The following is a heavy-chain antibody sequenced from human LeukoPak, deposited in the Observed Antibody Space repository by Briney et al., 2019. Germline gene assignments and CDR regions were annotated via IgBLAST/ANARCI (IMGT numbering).Heavy chain of an antibody. J-gene: IGHJ3*02. V-gene: IGHV3-53*01. CDR3: ARDRVFPPDAFDI. CDR2: IYSGGST. Sequence: PGGSLRLSCAASGFTFSSHAMSWVRQAPGKGLEWVSVIYSGGSTYYADSVKGRFTISRDNSKNTLYLQMNSLRAEDTAVYYCARDRVFPPDAFDIWGQGTMVTVSS. D-gene: IGHD2-21*01. CDR1: GFTFSSHA.